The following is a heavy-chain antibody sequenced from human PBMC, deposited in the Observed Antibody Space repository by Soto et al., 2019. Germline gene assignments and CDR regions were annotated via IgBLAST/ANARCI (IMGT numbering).Heavy chain of an antibody. J-gene: IGHJ4*02. CDR3: AKMTDSRAARPFDY. Sequence: QVQLQESGPGLVKPSETLSLTCTVSGGSVSLGSYYWSWIRQPPGKGLEWIGYIDYSGSTNYKPSLWIQVTISVATSKNHFSLTQISVTAAHPAVYYCAKMTDSRAARPFDYGGQGTLVTVSS. CDR1: GGSVSLGSYY. V-gene: IGHV4-61*03. CDR2: IDYSGST.